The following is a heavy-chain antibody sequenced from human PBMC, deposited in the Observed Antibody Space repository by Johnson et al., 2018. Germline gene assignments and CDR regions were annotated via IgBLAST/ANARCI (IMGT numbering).Heavy chain of an antibody. D-gene: IGHD1-7*01. Sequence: VQLQESGAEVKKPGASVKVSCKASGYTFTNYEIHWVRQASGQGLEWLGRMNPNNGDTGYTQEFQGRVTMTRNISISTVYMELTSLRSEDTAVYYCARWGRNSWNYGPIYYYSYYMDVWGKGTTGTVSS. CDR1: GYTFTNYE. V-gene: IGHV1-8*01. CDR2: MNPNNGDT. CDR3: ARWGRNSWNYGPIYYYSYYMDV. J-gene: IGHJ6*03.